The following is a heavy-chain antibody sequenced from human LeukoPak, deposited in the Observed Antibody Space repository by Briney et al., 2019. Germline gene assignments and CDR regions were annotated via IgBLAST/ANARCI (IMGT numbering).Heavy chain of an antibody. J-gene: IGHJ4*02. CDR2: INPNSGGT. CDR3: ASSYCSGGSCYSKPFDY. Sequence: ASVKVSCKASGYTFTGYYMHWVRQAPGQGLEWMGWINPNSGGTNYAQKFQGRVTMTRDTSISTAYMELGRLRSDDTAVYYCASSYCSGGSCYSKPFDYWGQGTLVTVSS. D-gene: IGHD2-15*01. V-gene: IGHV1-2*02. CDR1: GYTFTGYY.